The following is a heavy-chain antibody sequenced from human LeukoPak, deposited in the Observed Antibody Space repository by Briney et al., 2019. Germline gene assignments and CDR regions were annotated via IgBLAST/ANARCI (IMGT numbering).Heavy chain of an antibody. Sequence: SGTPSLTCAVSGDSISSSIWWTWVRQPPGKGLEWIGETYHSGSTNYNPSLKSRVAISIDNSKNQFSLKLTSVTAAVTAIYYCATIRGGCSSTSCYFENWGQGTLVTVSS. D-gene: IGHD2-2*01. CDR3: ATIRGGCSSTSCYFEN. CDR2: TYHSGST. CDR1: GDSISSSIW. J-gene: IGHJ4*02. V-gene: IGHV4-4*02.